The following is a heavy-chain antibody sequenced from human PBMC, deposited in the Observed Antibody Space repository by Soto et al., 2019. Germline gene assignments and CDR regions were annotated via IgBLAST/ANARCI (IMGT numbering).Heavy chain of an antibody. Sequence: EVQLLESGGGLVQPGGSLRLSCAASGFTFSSYAMSWVRQAPGKGLEWVSAISGSGGSTYYADSVKGRFTISRDNSKNTLYRQMNSLRAEDTAVYYCAKGVYLKKAQHKSIAARPYYFDYWGQGTLVTVSS. CDR1: GFTFSSYA. D-gene: IGHD6-6*01. CDR2: ISGSGGST. CDR3: AKGVYLKKAQHKSIAARPYYFDY. V-gene: IGHV3-23*01. J-gene: IGHJ4*02.